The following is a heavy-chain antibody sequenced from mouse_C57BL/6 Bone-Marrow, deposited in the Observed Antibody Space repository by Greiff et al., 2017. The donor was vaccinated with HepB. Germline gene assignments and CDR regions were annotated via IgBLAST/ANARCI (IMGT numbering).Heavy chain of an antibody. Sequence: EVQGVESGGGLVKPGGSLKLSCAASGFTFSSYAMSWVRQTPEKRLEWVATISDGGSYTYYPDNVKGRFTISRDNAKNNLYLQMSHLKSEDTAMYYCARVVDYYGSLSYFDYWGQGTTLTVSS. J-gene: IGHJ2*01. CDR3: ARVVDYYGSLSYFDY. CDR1: GFTFSSYA. D-gene: IGHD1-1*01. V-gene: IGHV5-4*01. CDR2: ISDGGSYT.